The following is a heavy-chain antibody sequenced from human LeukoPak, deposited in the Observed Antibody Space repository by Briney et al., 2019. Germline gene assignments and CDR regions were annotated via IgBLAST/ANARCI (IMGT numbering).Heavy chain of an antibody. J-gene: IGHJ5*02. V-gene: IGHV1-69*06. CDR1: GGTFTKY. Sequence: SVKVSCKASGGTFTKYISWVRQAPGQGLAWMGGIIPIFGTANYAQKFQGRVTITADKSTSTAYMELSSLRSEDTAVYYCARWVELRDNWFDPWGQGTLVTVSS. CDR2: IIPIFGTA. CDR3: ARWVELRDNWFDP. D-gene: IGHD1-7*01.